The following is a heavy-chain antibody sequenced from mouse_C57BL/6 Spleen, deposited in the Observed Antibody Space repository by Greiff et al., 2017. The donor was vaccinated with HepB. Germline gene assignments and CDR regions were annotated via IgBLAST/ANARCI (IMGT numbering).Heavy chain of an antibody. V-gene: IGHV1-4*01. CDR1: GYTFTSYT. J-gene: IGHJ4*01. Sequence: VQLQQSGAELARPGASVKMSCKASGYTFTSYTMHWVKQRPGQGLEWIGYINPSSGYTKYNQKFKDKATLTADKSSSTAYMQLSSLTSEDSAVYYCARSITTVNYAMDCWGQGTSVTVSS. CDR2: INPSSGYT. CDR3: ARSITTVNYAMDC. D-gene: IGHD1-1*01.